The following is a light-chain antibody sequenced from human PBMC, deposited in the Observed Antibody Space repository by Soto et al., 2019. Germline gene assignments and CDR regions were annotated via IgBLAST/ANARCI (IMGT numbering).Light chain of an antibody. Sequence: QSVLTQPRSVSGSPGQSVPISCTGTSSDVGGYNYVSWYQQHPGKAPKLMIFDVNERPSGVPDRFSGSKSGNTASLTISGLQAEDEADYFCCSYAGSYTYVFGTGTKVTVL. V-gene: IGLV2-11*01. CDR1: SSDVGGYNY. J-gene: IGLJ1*01. CDR3: CSYAGSYTYV. CDR2: DVN.